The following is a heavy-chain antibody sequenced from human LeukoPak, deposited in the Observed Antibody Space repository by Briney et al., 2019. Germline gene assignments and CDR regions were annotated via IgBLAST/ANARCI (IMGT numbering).Heavy chain of an antibody. CDR1: GGFISSSSYY. V-gene: IGHV4-39*07. CDR3: ASSEIDYDILTGYSEGPMDV. J-gene: IGHJ6*02. D-gene: IGHD3-9*01. CDR2: LYDSGST. Sequence: PSETLSLTCTVSGGFISSSSYYWGWIRQPPGKGLEWIGGLYDSGSTYYNQSLKSRVTISVDTSKNQFSLKLSLVTAADTAVYYCASSEIDYDILTGYSEGPMDVWGQGTTVTVSS.